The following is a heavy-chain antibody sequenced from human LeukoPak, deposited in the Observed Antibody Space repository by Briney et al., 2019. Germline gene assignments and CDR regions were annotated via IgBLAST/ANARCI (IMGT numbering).Heavy chain of an antibody. CDR1: GDSHSSNSAA. CDR2: TYYRSKWYN. CDR3: ARASGNYGAYFFDY. D-gene: IGHD3-3*01. J-gene: IGHJ4*02. V-gene: IGHV6-1*01. Sequence: PSQTLSLICALSGDSHSSNSAAWTWIRQSPSRGLERLGRTYYRSKWYNDYAVSVKSRITINPDTSKNQFSLQLNSVTPEDTAVYYCARASGNYGAYFFDYWGQGTLVTVSS.